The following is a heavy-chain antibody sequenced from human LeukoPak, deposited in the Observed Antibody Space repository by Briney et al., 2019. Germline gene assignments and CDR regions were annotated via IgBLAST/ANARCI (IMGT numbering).Heavy chain of an antibody. J-gene: IGHJ5*02. CDR2: IIPIFGTA. CDR3: AKSHGYYGDNWFDP. V-gene: IGHV1-69*05. Sequence: ASVTVSCKASGGTFSSYAISWVRQAPGQGLEWMGGIIPIFGTANYAQKFQGRVTITTDESTSTAYMELSSLRSEDTAVYYCAKSHGYYGDNWFDPWGQGTLVTVSS. D-gene: IGHD3-3*01. CDR1: GGTFSSYA.